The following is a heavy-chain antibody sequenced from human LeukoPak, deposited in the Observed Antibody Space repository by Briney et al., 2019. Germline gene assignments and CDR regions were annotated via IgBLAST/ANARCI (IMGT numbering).Heavy chain of an antibody. CDR3: ARDRRAGDFWSGYYVFDP. CDR2: ISGYNGNT. V-gene: IGHV1-18*01. J-gene: IGHJ5*02. Sequence: ASVKVSCKASGYTFTTYNINWVRQAPGQGLEWMGWISGYNGNTNYAQKFQGRVTITADKSTSTAYMELSSLRSEDTAVYYCARDRRAGDFWSGYYVFDPWGQGTLVTVSS. CDR1: GYTFTTYN. D-gene: IGHD3-3*01.